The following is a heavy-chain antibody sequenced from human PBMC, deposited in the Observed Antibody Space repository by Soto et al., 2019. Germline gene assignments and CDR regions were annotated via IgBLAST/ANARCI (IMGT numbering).Heavy chain of an antibody. CDR2: ISGSGGST. V-gene: IGHV3-23*01. CDR1: GFTFSSYA. CDR3: AKDGEYSSSWYVAAYFDY. Sequence: GGSLRLSCAASGFTFSSYAMSWVRQAPGKGLEWVSAISGSGGSTYYADSVKGRFTISRDNSKNTLYLQMNSLRAEDTAVYYCAKDGEYSSSWYVAAYFDYWGQGTLVTVSS. D-gene: IGHD6-13*01. J-gene: IGHJ4*02.